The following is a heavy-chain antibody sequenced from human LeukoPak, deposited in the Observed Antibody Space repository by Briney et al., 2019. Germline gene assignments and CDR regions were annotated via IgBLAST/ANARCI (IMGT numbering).Heavy chain of an antibody. CDR2: ISSSSSTI. D-gene: IGHD3-22*01. J-gene: IGHJ4*02. V-gene: IGHV3-11*04. Sequence: GGSLRPSCAASGFTFSDYYMSWIRQAPGKGPEWVSYISSSSSTIYYADSVKGRFTISRDNAKNSLYLQMNSLRAEDTAVYYCARVRRNYDSREYYFDYWGQGTLVTVSS. CDR1: GFTFSDYY. CDR3: ARVRRNYDSREYYFDY.